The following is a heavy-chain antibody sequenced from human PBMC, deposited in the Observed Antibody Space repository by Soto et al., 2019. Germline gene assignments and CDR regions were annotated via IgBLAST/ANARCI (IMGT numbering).Heavy chain of an antibody. CDR3: ARGISMTVVVQTDAPDKYYLDS. D-gene: IGHD3-22*01. CDR1: GYSFTSYW. Sequence: GGSLKLSCKGSGYSFTSYWIGRVRQMPRKRLGGGGIIYPGDSDTRYSPSFQGQVTISADKSISTAYLQWSSLKAADTAVYYCARGISMTVVVQTDAPDKYYLDSWSQGTLVTVSS. CDR2: IYPGDSDT. J-gene: IGHJ4*02. V-gene: IGHV5-51*01.